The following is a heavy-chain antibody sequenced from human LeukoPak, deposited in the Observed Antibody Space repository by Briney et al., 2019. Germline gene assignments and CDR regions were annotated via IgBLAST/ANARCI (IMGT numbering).Heavy chain of an antibody. CDR3: ASAGVGFSLDP. CDR2: ISSSGTTI. Sequence: GGTLRLSCTASGFTFSSSEMNWVRQTPGKGLECVSSISSSGTTIYYADSVKGRFTISRDNAKHSLYLQMNSLRAEDTALYYCASAGVGFSLDPWGQGTLVTVSS. CDR1: GFTFSSSE. D-gene: IGHD2-8*01. J-gene: IGHJ5*02. V-gene: IGHV3-48*03.